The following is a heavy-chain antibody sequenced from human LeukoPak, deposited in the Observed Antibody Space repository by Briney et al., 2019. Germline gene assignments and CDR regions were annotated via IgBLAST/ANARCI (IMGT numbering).Heavy chain of an antibody. Sequence: GGSLRLSCAASGFTFSSYAMSWVRQAPGKGLEWVSAISGSGGSTYYADSVKGRFTISRDNSKNTLYLQMNSLRAEDTAVYYCAKEGPQWNDDDPNWFDPWGQGTLVTVSS. CDR3: AKEGPQWNDDDPNWFDP. CDR1: GFTFSSYA. J-gene: IGHJ5*02. D-gene: IGHD1-1*01. CDR2: ISGSGGST. V-gene: IGHV3-23*01.